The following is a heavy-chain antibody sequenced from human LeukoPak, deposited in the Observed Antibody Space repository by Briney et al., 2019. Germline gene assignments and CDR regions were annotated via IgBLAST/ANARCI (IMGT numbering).Heavy chain of an antibody. V-gene: IGHV4-39*01. J-gene: IGHJ4*02. D-gene: IGHD2-15*01. Sequence: SETLSLTCTVSGGSISSTSYYWGWIRQPPVKGLEWIGRIYYSGSTYYNPSLKSRVTISVDTSKNQFSLKLSSVTAADAAVYYCARQRGSYRVVGPYYFDYWGQGTLVTVSS. CDR2: IYYSGST. CDR3: ARQRGSYRVVGPYYFDY. CDR1: GGSISSTSYY.